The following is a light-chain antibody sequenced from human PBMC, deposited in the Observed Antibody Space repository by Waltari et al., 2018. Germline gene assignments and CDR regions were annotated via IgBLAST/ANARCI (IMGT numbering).Light chain of an antibody. Sequence: ESVLTQSPGTLSLSPGERATLSCRASQSVGSSYLAWYQQKPGQAPRLLIYGASRRATGIPDRFSGSGSGTDFTLTISRLEPEDFAVYYCQQYGSSYAFGQGTKLEIK. V-gene: IGKV3-20*01. J-gene: IGKJ2*01. CDR3: QQYGSSYA. CDR1: QSVGSSY. CDR2: GAS.